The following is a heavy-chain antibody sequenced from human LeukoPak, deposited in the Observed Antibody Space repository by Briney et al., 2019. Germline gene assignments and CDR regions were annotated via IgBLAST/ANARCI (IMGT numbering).Heavy chain of an antibody. J-gene: IGHJ4*02. D-gene: IGHD3-22*01. Sequence: ASVKVSCKASGYTFTGYYMHWVRQAPGQGLEWMGWINPNSGGTNYAQKFQGRVTMTSDTSISTAYMELSRLRSDDTAVYYCARSRATYYYDSTLAYDYWGQGTLVTVSS. CDR3: ARSRATYYYDSTLAYDY. V-gene: IGHV1-2*02. CDR1: GYTFTGYY. CDR2: INPNSGGT.